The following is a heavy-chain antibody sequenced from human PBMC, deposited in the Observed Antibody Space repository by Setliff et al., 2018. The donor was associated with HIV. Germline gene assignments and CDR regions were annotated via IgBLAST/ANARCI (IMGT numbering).Heavy chain of an antibody. J-gene: IGHJ6*02. CDR1: GGSISRTSYY. CDR2: ISDSGSN. V-gene: IGHV4-39*01. CDR3: ARLAIYGSD. Sequence: SETLSLTCTVSGGSISRTSYYWGWNRQPPGKGLEWIGSISDSGSNYYSPSLKSRVTISVDTSKNQFSLKVNSVTAADTAVYFCARLAIYGSDWGQGTTVTVSS. D-gene: IGHD3-10*01.